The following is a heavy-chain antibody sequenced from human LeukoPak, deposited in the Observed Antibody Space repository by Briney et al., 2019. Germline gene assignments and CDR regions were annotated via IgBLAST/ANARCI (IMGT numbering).Heavy chain of an antibody. V-gene: IGHV4-59*01. CDR1: GGSISSYY. J-gene: IGHJ4*02. CDR3: ARDRGFEELVPFDY. CDR2: IYYRVST. Sequence: SETLSLTCTVSGGSISSYYGSWLRQPPGKGLEWIWYIYYRVSTNYNPSLKSRETISVDTSNNQFSLKLSSVTAADTAVYYCARDRGFEELVPFDYWGQGTLVTVSS. D-gene: IGHD1-26*01.